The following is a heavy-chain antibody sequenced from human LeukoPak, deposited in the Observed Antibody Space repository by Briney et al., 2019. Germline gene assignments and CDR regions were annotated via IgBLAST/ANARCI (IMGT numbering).Heavy chain of an antibody. J-gene: IGHJ5*02. CDR3: ARVTYYYGSGSSRFDP. V-gene: IGHV4-59*01. D-gene: IGHD3-10*01. Sequence: PSETLSLTCTVSGGSISSYYWSWIRQPPGKGLEWIGYIYYSGSTNYNPSLKSRVTISVDTSKNQFSLKLSSVTAADTAVYYCARVTYYYGSGSSRFDPWGQGTLVTVSS. CDR1: GGSISSYY. CDR2: IYYSGST.